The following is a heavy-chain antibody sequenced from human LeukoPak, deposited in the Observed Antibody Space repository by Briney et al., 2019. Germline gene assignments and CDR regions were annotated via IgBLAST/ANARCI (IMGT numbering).Heavy chain of an antibody. CDR1: GGSISSSNW. J-gene: IGHJ2*01. CDR3: ARHFHPAETTGGYFDL. Sequence: SETLSLTCAVSGGSISSSNWWSWVRQPPGKGLEWIGEIYHSGSTNYNPSLKSRVTISVDKSKNQFSLKLSSVTAADTAVYYCARHFHPAETTGGYFDLWGRGTLVTVSA. V-gene: IGHV4-4*02. CDR2: IYHSGST. D-gene: IGHD4-17*01.